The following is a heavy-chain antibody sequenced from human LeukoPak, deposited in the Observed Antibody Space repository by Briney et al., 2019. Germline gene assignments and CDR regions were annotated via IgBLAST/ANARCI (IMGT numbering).Heavy chain of an antibody. CDR3: ATPTYDSSGVDY. D-gene: IGHD3-22*01. Sequence: SVKVSCKASGYTFTSYAISWVRQAPGQGLEWMGRIIPIFGTANYAQKFQGRVTITTDESTSTAYMELSSLRSEDTAVYYCATPTYDSSGVDYWGQGTLVTVSS. V-gene: IGHV1-69*05. CDR2: IIPIFGTA. CDR1: GYTFTSYA. J-gene: IGHJ4*02.